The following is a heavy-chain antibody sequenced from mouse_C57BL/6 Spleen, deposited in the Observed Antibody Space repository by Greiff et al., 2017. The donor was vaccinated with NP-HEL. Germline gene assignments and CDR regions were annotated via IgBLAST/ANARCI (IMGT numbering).Heavy chain of an antibody. Sequence: QVQLKESGAELVKPGASVKISCKASGYAFSSYWMNWVKQRPGKGLEWIGQIYPGDGDTNYNGKFKGKATLTADKSSSTAYMQLSSLTSEDSAVYFCAREAYYDYDGGDYWGQGTTLTVSS. CDR1: GYAFSSYW. CDR2: IYPGDGDT. V-gene: IGHV1-80*01. J-gene: IGHJ2*01. D-gene: IGHD2-4*01. CDR3: AREAYYDYDGGDY.